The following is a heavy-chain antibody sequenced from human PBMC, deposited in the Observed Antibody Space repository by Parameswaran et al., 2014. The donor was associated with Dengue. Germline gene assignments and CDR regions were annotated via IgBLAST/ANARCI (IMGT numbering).Heavy chain of an antibody. CDR2: ISSSSSYI. CDR3: ARAYGDGFDY. V-gene: IGHV3-21*01. D-gene: IGHD4-17*01. J-gene: IGHJ4*02. Sequence: VRQAPGKGLEWVSSISSSSSYIYYADSVKGRFTISRDNAKNSLYLQMNSLRAEDTAVYYCARAYGDGFDYWGQGTLVTVSS.